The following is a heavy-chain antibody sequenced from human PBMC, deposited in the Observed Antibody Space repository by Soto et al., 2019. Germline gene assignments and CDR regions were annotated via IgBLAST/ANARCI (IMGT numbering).Heavy chain of an antibody. J-gene: IGHJ4*02. CDR3: ARDQYYYDSSGYSPFDY. D-gene: IGHD3-22*01. Sequence: EVQLLESGGGLVQPGGSLRLSCAASGFTFSSYAMSWVRQAPGKGLEWVSYIGSSSTTIYYADSVKGRFTISRDNAKNSLYLQMNSLRDEDTAVYYCARDQYYYDSSGYSPFDYWGQGTLVTVSS. CDR2: IGSSSTTI. CDR1: GFTFSSYA. V-gene: IGHV3-48*02.